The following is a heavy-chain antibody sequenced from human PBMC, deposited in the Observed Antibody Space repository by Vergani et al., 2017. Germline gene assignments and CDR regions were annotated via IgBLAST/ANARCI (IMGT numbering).Heavy chain of an antibody. V-gene: IGHV3-30*03. Sequence: QVHLVESGGGVVQSGRSLRLSCVVSGFTSSYYGMHWARQAPGKGLEWVAVISYDGTQKYYADSVKGRFTISRDNSKSTLYLQMNSLRTEDTAVYYCATKSCGTPGCQIGYFREWGQGTLVTVSS. J-gene: IGHJ1*01. CDR3: ATKSCGTPGCQIGYFRE. CDR2: ISYDGTQK. D-gene: IGHD1-1*01. CDR1: GFTSSYYG.